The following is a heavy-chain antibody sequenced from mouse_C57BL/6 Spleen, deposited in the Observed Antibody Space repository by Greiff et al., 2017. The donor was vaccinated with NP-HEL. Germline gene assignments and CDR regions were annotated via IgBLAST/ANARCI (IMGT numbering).Heavy chain of an antibody. D-gene: IGHD1-1*01. V-gene: IGHV5-4*01. Sequence: EVQVVESGGGLVKPGGSLKLSCAASGFTFSSYAMSWVRQTPEKRLEWVATISDGGSYTYYPDNVKGRFTISRDNAKNNLYLQMSHLKSEDTAMYYCARGWATVVAHWYFDVWGTGTTVTVSS. CDR2: ISDGGSYT. J-gene: IGHJ1*03. CDR1: GFTFSSYA. CDR3: ARGWATVVAHWYFDV.